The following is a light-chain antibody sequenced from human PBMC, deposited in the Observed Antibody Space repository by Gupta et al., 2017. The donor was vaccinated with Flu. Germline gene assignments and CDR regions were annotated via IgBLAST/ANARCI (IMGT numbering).Light chain of an antibody. CDR1: QSVSSY. Sequence: EIVLTQSPATLSLSPGERATLSCRASQSVSSYLAWYQQKPGQAPRLLIYDASNRATGIPARFSGSGTGTEFTLTISSREPEDFAVYYCQHRSNWPLTFGHGTKVDIK. CDR3: QHRSNWPLT. V-gene: IGKV3-11*01. J-gene: IGKJ3*01. CDR2: DAS.